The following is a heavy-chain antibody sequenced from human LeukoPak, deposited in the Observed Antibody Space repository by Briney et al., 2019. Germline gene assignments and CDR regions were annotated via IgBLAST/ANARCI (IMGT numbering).Heavy chain of an antibody. J-gene: IGHJ6*02. CDR3: ARVDYDFWSGYYTYYYYGMDV. Sequence: GRSLRLSCAASGFTFSSYGMHWVRQAPGKGLEWVAVISYDGSNTYYADSVKGRFTISRDNSKNTLYLQMNSLRSDDTAVYYCARVDYDFWSGYYTYYYYGMDVWGQGTTVTVSS. CDR1: GFTFSSYG. V-gene: IGHV3-30*03. CDR2: ISYDGSNT. D-gene: IGHD3-3*01.